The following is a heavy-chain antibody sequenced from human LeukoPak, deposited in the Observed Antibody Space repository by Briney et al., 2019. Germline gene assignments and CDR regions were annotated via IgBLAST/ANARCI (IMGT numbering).Heavy chain of an antibody. CDR3: AREGGPYSSTLRGH. V-gene: IGHV3-53*01. CDR1: GFTLSGNY. D-gene: IGHD6-19*01. Sequence: PGGSLRLSCAVSGFTLSGNYMSWVRHAPGKGLEWVSVMYSSGSTDYADSVKGRFTISRDNSKNTLYLQMNSLRAEDTAVYYCAREGGPYSSTLRGHWGQGTLVTVSS. CDR2: MYSSGST. J-gene: IGHJ4*02.